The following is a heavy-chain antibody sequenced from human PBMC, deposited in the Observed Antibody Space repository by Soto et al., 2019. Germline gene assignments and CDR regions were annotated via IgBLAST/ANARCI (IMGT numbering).Heavy chain of an antibody. J-gene: IGHJ4*01. V-gene: IGHV3-21*01. D-gene: IGHD4-4*01. CDR1: GFIFNSYS. CDR2: ITSDTTYI. CDR3: VRNSSRFDY. Sequence: GSLRLSCAASGFIFNSYSMAWVRQAPGKGLEWVSSITSDTTYIFYADSVKGRFTISRDTAKNSLYLQMSSLRAEDTAVYYCVRNSSRFDYWGHGVLVTVSS.